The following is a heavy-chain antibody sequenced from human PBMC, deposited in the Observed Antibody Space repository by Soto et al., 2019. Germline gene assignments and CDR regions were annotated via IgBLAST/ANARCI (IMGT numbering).Heavy chain of an antibody. D-gene: IGHD3-10*01. Sequence: QVQLVQSGAEVKKPGASVKVSCKASGYTFTSCGISWVRQAPGQGLEWMGWISAYNGNTNYAQKLQGRVTMTTDTSTSTAYMELRSLRSDDTAVYYCARMGGLLWFGELLRKDYFDYWGQGTLVTVSS. CDR3: ARMGGLLWFGELLRKDYFDY. J-gene: IGHJ4*02. V-gene: IGHV1-18*01. CDR2: ISAYNGNT. CDR1: GYTFTSCG.